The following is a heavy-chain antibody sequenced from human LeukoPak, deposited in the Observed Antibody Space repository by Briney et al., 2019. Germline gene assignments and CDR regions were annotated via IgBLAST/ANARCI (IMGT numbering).Heavy chain of an antibody. CDR3: ASDGSFLDY. J-gene: IGHJ4*02. CDR1: GFTFSIYA. CDR2: ISSDGGNE. V-gene: IGHV3-30*04. Sequence: GGSLRLSCAASGFTFSIYAIHWVRQAPGKGLEWVAVISSDGGNEYYADSVKGRFTISRDNSKNTLYLQMDSLRAEDTAVYYCASDGSFLDYWGQGTLVTVSS. D-gene: IGHD3-10*01.